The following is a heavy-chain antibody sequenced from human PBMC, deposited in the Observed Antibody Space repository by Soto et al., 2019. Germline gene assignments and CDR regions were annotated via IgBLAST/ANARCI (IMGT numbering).Heavy chain of an antibody. Sequence: EASVKVSCTASGYTFTSYGIRWVRQAPGQGLEWMGWISAYNGNTNYAQKLQGRVTMTTDTSTSTAYMELRSLRSDDTAVYYCARDKVGRLELRGWFDPWGQGTLVTVSS. CDR3: ARDKVGRLELRGWFDP. J-gene: IGHJ5*02. V-gene: IGHV1-18*01. D-gene: IGHD1-7*01. CDR2: ISAYNGNT. CDR1: GYTFTSYG.